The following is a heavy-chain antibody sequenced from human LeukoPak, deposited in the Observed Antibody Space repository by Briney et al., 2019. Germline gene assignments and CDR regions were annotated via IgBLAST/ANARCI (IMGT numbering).Heavy chain of an antibody. V-gene: IGHV3-21*01. D-gene: IGHD4/OR15-4a*01. J-gene: IGHJ4*02. CDR1: GFTFSGYV. CDR3: ARDPGGTMVLEY. Sequence: PGGSLRLSCAASGFTFSGYVMNWVRRAPGKGLEWVSSITSRSSYIYYADSVKGRFTISRDNAKNSLYLQMNSLRAEDTALYYCARDPGGTMVLEYWGQGTLVTVSS. CDR2: ITSRSSYI.